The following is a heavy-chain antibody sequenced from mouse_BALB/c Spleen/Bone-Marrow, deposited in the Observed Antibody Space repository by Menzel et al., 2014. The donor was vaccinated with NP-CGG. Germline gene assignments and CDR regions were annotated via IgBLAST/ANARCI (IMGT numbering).Heavy chain of an antibody. Sequence: VQLVESGTELVRPGTSVKASCKASGYAFTNYLIEWVKQRPGQGLEWIGVINPGSGDTSYNEKFRGKATLTADKSSSTAYMQLSILTSDDSAVYFCARNANWLFAYWGQGTLVTVSA. D-gene: IGHD4-1*01. V-gene: IGHV1-54*01. CDR3: ARNANWLFAY. J-gene: IGHJ3*01. CDR2: INPGSGDT. CDR1: GYAFTNYL.